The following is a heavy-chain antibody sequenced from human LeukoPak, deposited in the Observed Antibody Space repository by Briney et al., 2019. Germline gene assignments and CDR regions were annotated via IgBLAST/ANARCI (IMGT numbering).Heavy chain of an antibody. CDR1: GFIFSSYA. J-gene: IGHJ4*02. Sequence: GGSVRLSCGASGFIFSSYAMSWVRQARGEGLEWLSAISGSGGSTYYADSVKGRFTISRDNSKNTLYLQINSLRAEDTAVYYCAKEGSIAAAGTAFDYWGQGTLVTVSS. V-gene: IGHV3-23*01. CDR2: ISGSGGST. CDR3: AKEGSIAAAGTAFDY. D-gene: IGHD6-13*01.